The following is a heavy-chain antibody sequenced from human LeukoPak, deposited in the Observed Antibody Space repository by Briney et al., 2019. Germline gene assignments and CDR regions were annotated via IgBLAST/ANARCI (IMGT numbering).Heavy chain of an antibody. CDR1: GFTFSRYW. D-gene: IGHD3-22*01. V-gene: IGHV3-7*03. CDR2: IKQDGSDK. Sequence: GGSLRLSCAASGFTFSRYWMSWVRQTPEKGLECVANIKQDGSDKFYVDSVRGRFTISRDNAKNSLYLQMNSLRVEDTALYYCARDPWADSSGFPLHHWGQGTLVTVPS. J-gene: IGHJ1*01. CDR3: ARDPWADSSGFPLHH.